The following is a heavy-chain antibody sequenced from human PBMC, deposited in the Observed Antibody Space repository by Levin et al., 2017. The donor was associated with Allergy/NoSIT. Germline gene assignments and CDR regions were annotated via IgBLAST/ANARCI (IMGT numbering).Heavy chain of an antibody. CDR3: ASADYYGRGAMDV. CDR1: GGTFSSYA. CDR2: IIPIFGTA. V-gene: IGHV1-69*13. Sequence: SVKVSCKASGGTFSSYAISWVRQAPGQGLEWMGGIIPIFGTANYAQKFQGRVTITADESTSTAYMELSSLRSEDTAVYYCASADYYGRGAMDVWGKGTTVTVSS. D-gene: IGHD3-10*02. J-gene: IGHJ6*03.